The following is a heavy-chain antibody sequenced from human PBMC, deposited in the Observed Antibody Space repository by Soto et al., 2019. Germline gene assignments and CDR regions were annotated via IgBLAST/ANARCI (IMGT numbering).Heavy chain of an antibody. Sequence: GGSLRLSCAATGFTFSYFAMHWVRLVPGKGLKFVSTINDNGGSTFYATSVKGRFAISRDNSKNTLYLQMGSLKPEDTAVYYCARGGSSWPMDVWGQGTTVTVSS. CDR2: INDNGGST. CDR3: ARGGSSWPMDV. CDR1: GFTFSYFA. D-gene: IGHD6-13*01. J-gene: IGHJ6*02. V-gene: IGHV3-64*01.